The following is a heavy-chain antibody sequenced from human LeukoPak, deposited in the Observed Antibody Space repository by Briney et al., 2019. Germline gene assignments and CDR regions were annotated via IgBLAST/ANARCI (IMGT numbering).Heavy chain of an antibody. Sequence: SETLSLTCTVSGGSISGHYWGWIRQPPGKGLEWIGYSYYTGDTNYIPSLKSRVTISVDTSKNQFSLRLGSVTAADTALYYCVRVVTGSVDYWGRGTLVTVSS. CDR2: SYYTGDT. D-gene: IGHD1-26*01. V-gene: IGHV4-59*11. CDR1: GGSISGHY. CDR3: VRVVTGSVDY. J-gene: IGHJ4*02.